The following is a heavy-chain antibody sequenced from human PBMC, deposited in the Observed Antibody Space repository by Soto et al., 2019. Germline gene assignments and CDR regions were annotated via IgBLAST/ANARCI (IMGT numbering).Heavy chain of an antibody. V-gene: IGHV3-23*01. CDR1: GFTFSSYA. CDR2: ISGSGGST. CDR3: AKDKGNYDFWSGYYTGAFDI. J-gene: IGHJ3*02. D-gene: IGHD3-3*01. Sequence: GGSLRLSCAASGFTFSSYAMSWVRQAPGKGLEWVSAISGSGGSTYYADSVKGRFTISRDNSKNTLYLQMNSLRAEDTAVYYCAKDKGNYDFWSGYYTGAFDIWGQGTMVTVSS.